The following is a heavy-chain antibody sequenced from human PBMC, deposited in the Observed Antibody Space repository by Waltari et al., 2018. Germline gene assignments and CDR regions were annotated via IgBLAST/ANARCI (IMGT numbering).Heavy chain of an antibody. J-gene: IGHJ4*02. Sequence: SDTRYSPSFQGQVTISADKSISTAYLQWSSLKASDTAMYYCARRLYEGGRIDYWGQGTLVTVSS. D-gene: IGHD2-15*01. CDR2: SDT. V-gene: IGHV5-51*01. CDR3: ARRLYEGGRIDY.